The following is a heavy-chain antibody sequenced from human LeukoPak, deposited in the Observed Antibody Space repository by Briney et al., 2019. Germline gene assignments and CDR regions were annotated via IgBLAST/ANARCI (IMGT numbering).Heavy chain of an antibody. D-gene: IGHD6-13*01. CDR3: AKTHSFIAAAGKTIFDY. CDR1: GFTFSSYA. J-gene: IGHJ4*02. Sequence: GGSLRLSRAASGFTFSSYAMSWVRQAPGKGLEWVSAISGSGGSTYYADSVKGRFTISRDNSKNTLYLQMNSLRAEDTAVYYCAKTHSFIAAAGKTIFDYWGQGTLVTVSS. V-gene: IGHV3-23*01. CDR2: ISGSGGST.